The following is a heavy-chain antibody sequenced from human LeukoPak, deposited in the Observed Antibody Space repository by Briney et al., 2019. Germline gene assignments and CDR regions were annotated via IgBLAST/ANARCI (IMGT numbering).Heavy chain of an antibody. CDR3: ARDIGTAVTAYYFDY. J-gene: IGHJ4*02. Sequence: ASVKVSCKASGYTFTSYAMHWVRQAPGQGLEWMGWINAGNGNTKYSQKFQGRVTITRDTSASTAYMELSSLRSEDTAVYYCARDIGTAVTAYYFDYWGQGTLVTVSS. D-gene: IGHD4-17*01. CDR1: GYTFTSYA. CDR2: INAGNGNT. V-gene: IGHV1-3*01.